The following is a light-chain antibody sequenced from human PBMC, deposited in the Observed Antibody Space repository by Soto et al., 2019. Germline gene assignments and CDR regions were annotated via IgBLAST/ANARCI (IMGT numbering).Light chain of an antibody. CDR3: QQYNSYWT. CDR2: DAS. CDR1: QSISSW. V-gene: IGKV1-5*01. J-gene: IGKJ1*01. Sequence: IQMTQSPSTLSASLGDRVTITCRASQSISSWFAWYQQKPGKAPKLLIYDASSLESGVPSRFSGSGSGTEFTLTISSLQPDDFATYYCQQYNSYWTFGQGTKVDIK.